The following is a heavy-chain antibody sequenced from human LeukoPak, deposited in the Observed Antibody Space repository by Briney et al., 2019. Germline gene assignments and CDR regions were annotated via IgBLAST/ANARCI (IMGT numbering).Heavy chain of an antibody. V-gene: IGHV4-59*01. Sequence: SETLSLTSTGSAVSISSYYWRWLPPPPGKGREGWGYIYYSGSTNYNPSLKSRVTISVDTSKSQFSLKLSSVTAADTAVYYCAGGGNSFSLWGQGTLVTVSS. J-gene: IGHJ4*02. D-gene: IGHD4-23*01. CDR3: AGGGNSFSL. CDR2: IYYSGST. CDR1: AVSISSYY.